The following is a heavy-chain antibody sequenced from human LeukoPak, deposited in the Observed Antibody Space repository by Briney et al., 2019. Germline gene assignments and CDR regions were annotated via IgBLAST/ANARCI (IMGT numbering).Heavy chain of an antibody. Sequence: PGGSLRLSCAVSGITLSNYGMSWVRQAPGKGLEWVAGISDSGANTKYADSVKGRFTISRDNPKNTLYLQMNSLTAEDTAVYFCAKRGVVIRVILVGFHKEAYYFESWGQGALVTVSS. CDR1: GITLSNYG. D-gene: IGHD3/OR15-3a*01. V-gene: IGHV3-23*01. J-gene: IGHJ4*02. CDR2: ISDSGANT. CDR3: AKRGVVIRVILVGFHKEAYYFES.